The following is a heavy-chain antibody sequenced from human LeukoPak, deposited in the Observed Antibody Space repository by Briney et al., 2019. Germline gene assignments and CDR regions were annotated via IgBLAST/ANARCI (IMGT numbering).Heavy chain of an antibody. D-gene: IGHD4-23*01. CDR3: ARHVAGGIAFDI. J-gene: IGHJ3*02. CDR2: IYYSGST. CDR1: GGSISSYY. Sequence: SETLSLTCTVSGGSISSYYWSWIRQPPGKGLEWIGYIYYSGSTNYNPSLKSRVTISVDTSKNQFSLKLSSVTAADTAVYYCARHVAGGIAFDIWGQGTMVTVSS. V-gene: IGHV4-59*08.